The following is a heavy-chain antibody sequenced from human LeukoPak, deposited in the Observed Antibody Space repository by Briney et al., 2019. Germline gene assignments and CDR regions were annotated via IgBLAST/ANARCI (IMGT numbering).Heavy chain of an antibody. D-gene: IGHD3-22*01. J-gene: IGHJ6*03. CDR2: IYTSGST. CDR1: GGSISSYY. V-gene: IGHV4-4*07. CDR3: ARDSVVVISGYYYYYMDV. Sequence: PSETLSLTCTVSGGSISSYYWSWIRQPAGKGLEWIGRIYTSGSTNYNPSLKSRVTMSVDTSKNQFSLKLSSVTAADTAVYYCARDSVVVISGYYYYYMDVWGKGTTVTISS.